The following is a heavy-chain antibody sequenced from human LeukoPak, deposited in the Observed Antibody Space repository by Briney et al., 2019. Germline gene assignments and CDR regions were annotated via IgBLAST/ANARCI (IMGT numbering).Heavy chain of an antibody. V-gene: IGHV1-46*02. CDR1: GYSFNSHH. J-gene: IGHJ6*02. Sequence: ASVKVSCKTSGYSFNSHHVHWVRQAPGQGLEWMGVKFSHDGSTSNTQKFQGRVTITADESTSTAYMELSSLRSEDTAVYYCARAIRFLEWLSPGMDVWGQGTTVTVSS. D-gene: IGHD3-3*01. CDR3: ARAIRFLEWLSPGMDV. CDR2: KFSHDGST.